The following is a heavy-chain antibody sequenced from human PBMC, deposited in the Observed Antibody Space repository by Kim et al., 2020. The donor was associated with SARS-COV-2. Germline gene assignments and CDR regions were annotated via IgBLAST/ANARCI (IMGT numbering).Heavy chain of an antibody. V-gene: IGHV1-18*01. D-gene: IGHD3-22*01. CDR2: ISVYNGDT. Sequence: ASVKVSCKASGYTFTSYGITWVRQAPGQGLQWLGWISVYNGDTSYARGLQGRVAMTTDTSTTTAYMELRTLRSDDTAVYYCAREGYYDSSGQRFYFYGMDVWGQGTTVTVSS. J-gene: IGHJ6*02. CDR3: AREGYYDSSGQRFYFYGMDV. CDR1: GYTFTSYG.